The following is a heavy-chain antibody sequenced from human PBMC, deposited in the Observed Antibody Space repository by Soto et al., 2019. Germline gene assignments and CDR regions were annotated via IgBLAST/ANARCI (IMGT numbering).Heavy chain of an antibody. CDR3: AREKGTFDY. D-gene: IGHD1-7*01. CDR2: IYYSGST. J-gene: IGHJ4*02. V-gene: IGHV4-59*01. Sequence: SETLSLTCTVSGGSISSYYWSWIRQPPGKGLEWIGYIYYSGSTNYNPSLKSRVTISVDTSKNQFSLKLGSVTAADTAVYYCAREKGTFDYWGQGTLVTVSS. CDR1: GGSISSYY.